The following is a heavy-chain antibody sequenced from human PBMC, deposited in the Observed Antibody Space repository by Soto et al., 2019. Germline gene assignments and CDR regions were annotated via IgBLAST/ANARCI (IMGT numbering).Heavy chain of an antibody. V-gene: IGHV3-74*01. CDR3: ARRTTVTNIDY. CDR1: GFTFSSYW. CDR2: INSDGSST. J-gene: IGHJ4*02. D-gene: IGHD4-17*01. Sequence: GGSLRLSCAASGFTFSSYWMHWVRQAPGKGLVWVSRINSDGSSTSYADSVKGRFTISRDNAKNTLYLQMNSLRAEDTAVYYCARRTTVTNIDYWGQGTLVTVSS.